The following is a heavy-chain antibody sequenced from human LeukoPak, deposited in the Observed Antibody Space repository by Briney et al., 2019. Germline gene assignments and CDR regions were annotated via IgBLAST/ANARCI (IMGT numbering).Heavy chain of an antibody. CDR3: ARSRQWLGYDAFDI. CDR2: ISSSSSTI. Sequence: GGSLRLSCAASGFTFSSYSMNWVRQAPGKGLEWVSYISSSSSTIYYADSVKGRFTISRDNAKNSLYLQMNSLRAEDTAVYYCARSRQWLGYDAFDIWGQGTMVTVSS. CDR1: GFTFSSYS. J-gene: IGHJ3*02. V-gene: IGHV3-48*04. D-gene: IGHD6-19*01.